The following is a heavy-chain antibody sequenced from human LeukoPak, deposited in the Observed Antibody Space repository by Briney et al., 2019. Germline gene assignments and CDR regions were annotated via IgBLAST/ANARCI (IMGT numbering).Heavy chain of an antibody. V-gene: IGHV3-23*01. CDR1: GFTFSSYA. Sequence: GGSLRLSCAASGFTFSSYAMSWVRQAPGKGLEWVSAISGSGGSTYYADSVKGRFTISRDNSKNTLYLQMNSLRAEDTAVYYCATPRYCSSTSCYGVFDYWGQGTLVTVSS. J-gene: IGHJ4*02. CDR2: ISGSGGST. D-gene: IGHD2-2*01. CDR3: ATPRYCSSTSCYGVFDY.